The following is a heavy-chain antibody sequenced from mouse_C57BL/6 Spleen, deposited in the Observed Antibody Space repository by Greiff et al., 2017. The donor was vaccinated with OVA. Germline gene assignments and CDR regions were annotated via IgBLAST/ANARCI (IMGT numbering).Heavy chain of an antibody. CDR3: ARREDDGYYGAYFDY. V-gene: IGHV1-72*01. J-gene: IGHJ2*01. CDR2: IDPNSGGT. CDR1: GYTFTSYW. D-gene: IGHD2-3*01. Sequence: QVQLKQPGAELVKPGASVKLSCKASGYTFTSYWMHWVKQRPGRGLEWIGRIDPNSGGTKYNEKFKSKATLTVDKPSSTAYMQLSSLTSEDSAVYYCARREDDGYYGAYFDYWGQGTTLTVSS.